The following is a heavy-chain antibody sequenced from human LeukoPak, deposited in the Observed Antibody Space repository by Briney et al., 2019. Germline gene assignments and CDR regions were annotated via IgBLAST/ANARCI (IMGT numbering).Heavy chain of an antibody. Sequence: GGSLRLSCAASGFTFSTYAMHWVRQAPGKGLEWVAVISYDGSSKYYADSVKGRFTISRDNSKNTLYLQMNSLRADDTAVYYCAKNIREMATYYYYYMDVWGKGTTVTVSS. J-gene: IGHJ6*03. CDR3: AKNIREMATYYYYYMDV. D-gene: IGHD5-24*01. CDR2: ISYDGSSK. V-gene: IGHV3-30*04. CDR1: GFTFSTYA.